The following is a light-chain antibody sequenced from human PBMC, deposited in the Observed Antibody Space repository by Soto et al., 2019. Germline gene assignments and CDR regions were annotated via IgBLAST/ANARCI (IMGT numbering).Light chain of an antibody. CDR1: SSDVGSYNS. V-gene: IGLV2-23*01. J-gene: IGLJ1*01. CDR3: CSYAGNPYV. CDR2: EGS. Sequence: QSALTQPASVSGSPGQSIAISCTGTSSDVGSYNSVSWYQQHPGKAPKLMIYEGSKRPSGVSDRFSGSKSGNTPSLTISGLQAEDEADYYCCSYAGNPYVFGTGTKLTVL.